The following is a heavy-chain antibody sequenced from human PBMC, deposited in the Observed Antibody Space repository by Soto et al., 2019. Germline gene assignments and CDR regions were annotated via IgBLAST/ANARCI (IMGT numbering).Heavy chain of an antibody. D-gene: IGHD6-19*01. CDR3: AKAEKSSAVAGYFDS. V-gene: IGHV3-23*01. CDR1: EFMFGNYA. CDR2: ISGSGGIT. Sequence: ESLRVSCAASEFMFGNYAMNWFRQAPGKGMEWVSAISGSGGITYYADSVKGRLTISRDNSKNPLYLQLHSLRAEDTAVYYCAKAEKSSAVAGYFDSWGQGTLVTVSS. J-gene: IGHJ4*02.